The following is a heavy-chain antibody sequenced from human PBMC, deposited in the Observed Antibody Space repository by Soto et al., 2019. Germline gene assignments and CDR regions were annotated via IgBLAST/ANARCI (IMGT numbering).Heavy chain of an antibody. J-gene: IGHJ6*02. D-gene: IGHD3-3*01. CDR2: IKSKTDGWTT. CDR3: TTDLHYDFWSGFRYYGMDV. CDR1: GFTFSNAW. Sequence: GGSLRLSCAASGFTFSNAWMNWVRQAPGKGLEWVGRIKSKTDGWTTDYAAPVKGRFTISRDDSKNTLYLRMNSLKTEDTAVYYCTTDLHYDFWSGFRYYGMDVWGQGTTVTVSS. V-gene: IGHV3-15*07.